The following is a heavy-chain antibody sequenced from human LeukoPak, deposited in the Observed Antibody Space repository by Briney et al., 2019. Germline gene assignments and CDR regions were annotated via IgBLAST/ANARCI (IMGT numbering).Heavy chain of an antibody. CDR3: AKEDYYYYGMDV. CDR1: GFTFDDYA. J-gene: IGHJ6*02. Sequence: GGSLRLSCAASGFTFDDYAMHWVRQAPGKGLEWVSGISWNSGSIGYADSVQGRFTISRDNAKNSLYLQMNSLRAEDTALYYCAKEDYYYYGMDVWGQGTTVTVSS. V-gene: IGHV3-9*01. CDR2: ISWNSGSI.